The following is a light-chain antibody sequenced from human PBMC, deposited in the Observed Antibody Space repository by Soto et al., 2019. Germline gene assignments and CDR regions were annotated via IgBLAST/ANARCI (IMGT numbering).Light chain of an antibody. Sequence: DIQMTQSPSSLSASVGDRVTISCQASQVITDDLNWYQQKPGKAPKLLIYDVSNLKHGVPSRFSGSGSGTDFTLTISSLQPEDIATYYCQQYDDLYTFGQGTKVEI. V-gene: IGKV1-33*01. CDR3: QQYDDLYT. CDR2: DVS. CDR1: QVITDD. J-gene: IGKJ2*01.